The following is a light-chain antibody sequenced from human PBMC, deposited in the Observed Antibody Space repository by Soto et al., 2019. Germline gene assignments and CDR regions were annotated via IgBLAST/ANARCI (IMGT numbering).Light chain of an antibody. J-gene: IGLJ2*01. CDR3: SAHTYGALV. CDR1: SSNIGAGFD. V-gene: IGLV1-40*01. Sequence: QSVLTQPPSVSGAPGQRVTISCSGNSSNIGAGFDVHWYQQLPGAAPKLLIYASTNRPSGVPDRFSGSKSDTSASLAITGLQIDDEADYYCSAHTYGALVFGGGTKLTVL. CDR2: AST.